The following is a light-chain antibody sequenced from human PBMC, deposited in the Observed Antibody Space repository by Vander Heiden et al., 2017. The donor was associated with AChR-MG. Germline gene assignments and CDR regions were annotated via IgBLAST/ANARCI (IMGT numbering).Light chain of an antibody. CDR2: LGT. CDR3: MQALQTWT. Sequence: DIVMTQSPLSLPVTPGEPASISCRSSQSLLHSKRYNYLCWYLKKPGQSPQLLIYLGTNRAAGVPDRFSGSGSGKDFTLKISRVEAEDVGVYYCMQALQTWTFGQGTKVEIK. CDR1: QSLLHSKRYNY. V-gene: IGKV2-28*01. J-gene: IGKJ1*01.